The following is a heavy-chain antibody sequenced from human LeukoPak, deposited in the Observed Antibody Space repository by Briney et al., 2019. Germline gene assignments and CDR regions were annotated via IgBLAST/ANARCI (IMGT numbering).Heavy chain of an antibody. CDR1: GLLVSRNY. Sequence: GSLTLSCAASGLLVSRNYMSWVRQAPGKGLEWVSVIYIGGSTYYADSVKGRFTISRDNSKNTLYLQVHSLRDKGTAVYDCARGPFGVVTRSGLDPWGQKTLVTVSS. J-gene: IGHJ5*02. D-gene: IGHD3-3*01. V-gene: IGHV3-53*01. CDR3: ARGPFGVVTRSGLDP. CDR2: IYIGGST.